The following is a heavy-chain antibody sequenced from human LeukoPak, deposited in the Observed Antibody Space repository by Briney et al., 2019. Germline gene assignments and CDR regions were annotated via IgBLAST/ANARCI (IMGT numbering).Heavy chain of an antibody. J-gene: IGHJ4*02. D-gene: IGHD3-3*01. V-gene: IGHV3-48*01. CDR1: GFTFSSYS. CDR2: ISSSSSTI. Sequence: GGSLRLSCAASGFTFSSYSMNWVRQAPGKGLEWGSDISSSSSTIYYADSVKGRFTISRDNAKNSLYLEMNSLRAEDTAVYYCARTYYDFWSGYYSHEGNPFDYWGQGTLATVSS. CDR3: ARTYYDFWSGYYSHEGNPFDY.